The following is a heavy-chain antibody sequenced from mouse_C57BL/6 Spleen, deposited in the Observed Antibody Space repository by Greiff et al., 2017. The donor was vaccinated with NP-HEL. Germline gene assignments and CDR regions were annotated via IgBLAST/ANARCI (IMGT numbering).Heavy chain of an antibody. J-gene: IGHJ2*01. CDR3: ARGGFYFDY. V-gene: IGHV3-1*01. Sequence: EVQLVESGPGMVKPSQSLSLTCTVTGYSITSGYDWHWIRHFPGNKLEWMGYISYSGSTNYNPSLNSRISITHDTSKNHFFLKLNAVTTEDTATYYCARGGFYFDYWGKGTTLTVSS. CDR2: ISYSGST. CDR1: GYSITSGYD. D-gene: IGHD3-1*01.